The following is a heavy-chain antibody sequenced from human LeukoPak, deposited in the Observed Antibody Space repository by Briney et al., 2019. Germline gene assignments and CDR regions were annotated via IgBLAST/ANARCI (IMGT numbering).Heavy chain of an antibody. D-gene: IGHD6-19*01. Sequence: PSQTLSLTCTVSGGSISSGSYYWSWIRQPAGKGLEWIGRIYTSGSTNYNPSLKSRVTISVDTSKNQFSLKLSSVTAADTAVYYCARGGDSSGWYADYWGQGTLVTVSS. V-gene: IGHV4-61*02. CDR3: ARGGDSSGWYADY. J-gene: IGHJ4*02. CDR1: GGSISSGSYY. CDR2: IYTSGST.